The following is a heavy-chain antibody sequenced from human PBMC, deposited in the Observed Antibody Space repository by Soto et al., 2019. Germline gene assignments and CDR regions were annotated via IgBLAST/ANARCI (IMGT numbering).Heavy chain of an antibody. V-gene: IGHV4-30-2*01. D-gene: IGHD6-13*01. Sequence: TLSLTCAVSGGSISSGCYSWSWIRQPPGRGLEWIGYIYHSGSTYYNPSLKSRVTISVDRSKNQFSLKLSSVTAEDTAVYYCDRALPGIAAAVPQNWFDPWGQGTLVTVSS. CDR3: DRALPGIAAAVPQNWFDP. CDR2: IYHSGST. J-gene: IGHJ5*02. CDR1: GGSISSGCYS.